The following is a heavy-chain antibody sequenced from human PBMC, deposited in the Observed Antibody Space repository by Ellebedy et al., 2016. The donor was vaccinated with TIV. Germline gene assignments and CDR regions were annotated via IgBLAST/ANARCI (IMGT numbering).Heavy chain of an antibody. Sequence: ASVKVSCKASGYAFTSYGISWVRQAPGQGLEWMGWISAYTGTTDYAQNLQGRVTMTKDTSTSTAYMELRSLRSDDTAVYYCARDMVQGMVSRYLWFDYWGQGTLVTVSS. CDR1: GYAFTSYG. CDR2: ISAYTGTT. V-gene: IGHV1-18*01. D-gene: IGHD5/OR15-5a*01. J-gene: IGHJ4*02. CDR3: ARDMVQGMVSRYLWFDY.